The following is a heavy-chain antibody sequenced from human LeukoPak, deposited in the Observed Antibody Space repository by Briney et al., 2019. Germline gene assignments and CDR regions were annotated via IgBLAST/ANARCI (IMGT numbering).Heavy chain of an antibody. Sequence: GGSLRLSCAASGFTFSSYVMSWVRQAPGKGLEWVAVISYDGSNKYYADSVKGRFTISRDNSKNTLYLQMNSLRAEDTAVYYCAREHDSSGYYLGPFDYWGQGTLVTVSS. J-gene: IGHJ4*02. D-gene: IGHD3-22*01. CDR1: GFTFSSYV. CDR2: ISYDGSNK. V-gene: IGHV3-30-3*01. CDR3: AREHDSSGYYLGPFDY.